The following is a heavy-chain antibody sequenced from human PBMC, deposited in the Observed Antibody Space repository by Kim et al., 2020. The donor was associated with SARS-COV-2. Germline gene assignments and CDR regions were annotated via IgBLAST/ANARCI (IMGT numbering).Heavy chain of an antibody. V-gene: IGHV4-34*01. CDR3: ASHIAAAGT. Sequence: GSTNYNPSLKSRVTISVDTSKNQFSLKLSSVTAADTAVYYCASHIAAAGTWGQGTLVTVSS. D-gene: IGHD6-13*01. CDR2: GST. J-gene: IGHJ4*02.